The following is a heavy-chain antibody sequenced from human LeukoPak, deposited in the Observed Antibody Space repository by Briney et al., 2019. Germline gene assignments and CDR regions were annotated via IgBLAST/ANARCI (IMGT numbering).Heavy chain of an antibody. CDR2: ISSSGSTI. V-gene: IGHV3-11*01. D-gene: IGHD4-17*01. J-gene: IGHJ5*02. CDR1: GFTFSDYY. Sequence: KPGGSLRLSCAASGFTFSDYYMSWIRQDPGKGLPWVSYISSSGSTIYYADSVKGRFTISRDNAKNSLYLQMNSLRAEDTAVYYCARDRDRTVTTSDWFDPWGQGTLVTVSS. CDR3: ARDRDRTVTTSDWFDP.